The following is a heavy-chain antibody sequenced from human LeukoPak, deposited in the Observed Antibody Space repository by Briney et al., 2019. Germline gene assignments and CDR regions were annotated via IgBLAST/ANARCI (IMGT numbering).Heavy chain of an antibody. CDR2: IKQDGSEK. CDR3: ARVLYDILTGYLDY. J-gene: IGHJ4*02. CDR1: GFTFSSYW. V-gene: IGHV3-7*04. Sequence: PGGSLRLSCAASGFTFSSYWMSWVRQAPGKGLEWVANIKQDGSEKYYVDSVKGRFTISRDNAKNSLYLQMNSLRAEDTAVYYCARVLYDILTGYLDYWGREPWSPSPQ. D-gene: IGHD3-9*01.